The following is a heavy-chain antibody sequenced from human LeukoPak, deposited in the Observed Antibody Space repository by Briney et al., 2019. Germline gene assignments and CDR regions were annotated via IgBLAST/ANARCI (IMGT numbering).Heavy chain of an antibody. CDR2: INPNSGGT. D-gene: IGHD2-2*02. V-gene: IGHV1-2*02. J-gene: IGHJ5*02. Sequence: GASVKVSCTASGYTFTGYYMHWVRQAPGQGLEWMGWINPNSGGTNYAQKFQGRVTMTRDTSISTAYMELSRLRSDDTAVYYCARAVGYCSSTSCYRYNWFDPWGQGTLVTVSS. CDR3: ARAVGYCSSTSCYRYNWFDP. CDR1: GYTFTGYY.